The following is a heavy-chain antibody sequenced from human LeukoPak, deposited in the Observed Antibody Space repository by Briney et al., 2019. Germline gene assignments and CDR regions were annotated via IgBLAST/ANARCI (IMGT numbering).Heavy chain of an antibody. V-gene: IGHV3-21*01. Sequence: GLSLRLSCAASGFTFSTYSMNWVRQAPGKGLEWGSSITCSSYIFYADSVKGRFTISRDNAKNSLYLQMTSLRAEDTAVYYCARDLGYCSGGNCYPFDYWGQGTLVTVSS. J-gene: IGHJ4*02. CDR2: ITCSSYI. CDR3: ARDLGYCSGGNCYPFDY. CDR1: GFTFSTYS. D-gene: IGHD2-15*01.